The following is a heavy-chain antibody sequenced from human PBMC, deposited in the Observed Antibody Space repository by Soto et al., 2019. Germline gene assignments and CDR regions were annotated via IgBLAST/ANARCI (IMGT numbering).Heavy chain of an antibody. CDR3: ARGGWAHSWGRAYYYYGMDV. J-gene: IGHJ6*02. V-gene: IGHV4-34*01. CDR2: INHSGST. Sequence: SETLSLTCAVYGGSFSGYYWSWIRQPPGKGLEWIGEINHSGSTNYNPSLKSRVTISVDTSKNQFSLKLSSVTAADTAVYYCARGGWAHSWGRAYYYYGMDVWGQGTTVTVSS. CDR1: GGSFSGYY. D-gene: IGHD7-27*01.